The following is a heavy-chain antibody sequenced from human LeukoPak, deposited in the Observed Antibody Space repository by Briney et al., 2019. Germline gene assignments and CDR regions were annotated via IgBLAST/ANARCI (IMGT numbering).Heavy chain of an antibody. Sequence: PGGSLRLSCAASGFTFSSYAMSWVRQAPGKGLEWVSAISGSGGSTYYADSVKGRFTISRANSTHTLYLQIHSLRAEDTAVYYCAKDIWFGELYYAFDIWGQGTMVTVSS. CDR2: ISGSGGST. V-gene: IGHV3-23*01. CDR3: AKDIWFGELYYAFDI. J-gene: IGHJ3*02. D-gene: IGHD3-10*01. CDR1: GFTFSSYA.